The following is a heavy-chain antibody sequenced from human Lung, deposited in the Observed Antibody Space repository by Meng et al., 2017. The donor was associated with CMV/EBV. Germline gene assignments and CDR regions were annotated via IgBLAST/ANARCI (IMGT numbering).Heavy chain of an antibody. V-gene: IGHV4-39*07. CDR2: MLSTGST. J-gene: IGHJ3*02. D-gene: IGHD2-2*01. CDR3: ARDHKFRVGIVVVPACVI. Sequence: SETLSLXXTVSGGPISSSNYYWGWIRQPPGKGLEWIGRMLSTGSTYYNPSLKSRVTISLDTSKNQFSLKLNSVTAADTAVYFCARDHKFRVGIVVVPACVIWGRRTXVAVAS. CDR1: GGPISSSNYY.